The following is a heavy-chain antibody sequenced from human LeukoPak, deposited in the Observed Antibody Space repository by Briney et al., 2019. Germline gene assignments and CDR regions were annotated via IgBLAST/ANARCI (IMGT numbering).Heavy chain of an antibody. V-gene: IGHV3-21*01. Sequence: GGSLRLSCAASGFTFSSYSMNWVRQAPGKGLEWVSSISSSSSYIYYADSVKGRFTISRDNAKNSLYLQMNSLRAEDTAVYYCARAPPSSSSAPPYYYYYMNVWGKGTTVTVSS. D-gene: IGHD6-6*01. CDR2: ISSSSSYI. CDR1: GFTFSSYS. CDR3: ARAPPSSSSAPPYYYYYMNV. J-gene: IGHJ6*03.